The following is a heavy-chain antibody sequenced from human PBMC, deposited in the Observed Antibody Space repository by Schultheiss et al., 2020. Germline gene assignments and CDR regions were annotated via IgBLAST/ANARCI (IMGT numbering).Heavy chain of an antibody. J-gene: IGHJ3*02. CDR3: AEGPLYSAFDI. Sequence: SGPTLVKPTQTLTLTCTFSGFSLSTSGMCVSWIRQPPGKALEWLALVYWDDDQRYSPSLKTRLTISKDTSKNQVVLTMTNMDPVDTATYYCAEGPLYSAFDIWGQGTMVTVSS. CDR2: VYWDDDQ. D-gene: IGHD1-14*01. V-gene: IGHV2-70*12. CDR1: GFSLSTSGMC.